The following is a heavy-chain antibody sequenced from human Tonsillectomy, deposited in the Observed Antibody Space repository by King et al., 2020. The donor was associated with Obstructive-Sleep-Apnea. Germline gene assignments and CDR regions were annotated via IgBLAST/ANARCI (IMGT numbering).Heavy chain of an antibody. Sequence: QLVQSGAEVKKPGESLRISCKVSGYSFTDYWISWVRQMLGKGLEWMGRIDPSDSYTIYSPSFQGHVTISADKSISTAYLEWSSLKASDTAMYYCARPRFGDFYYTMDVWGQGTTVTVSS. CDR2: IDPSDSYT. D-gene: IGHD3-10*01. CDR3: ARPRFGDFYYTMDV. V-gene: IGHV5-10-1*03. CDR1: GYSFTDYW. J-gene: IGHJ6*02.